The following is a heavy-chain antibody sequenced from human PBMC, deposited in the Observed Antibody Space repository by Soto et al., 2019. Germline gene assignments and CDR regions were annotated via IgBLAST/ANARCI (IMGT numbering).Heavy chain of an antibody. CDR2: IKQDGSEK. CDR1: GFIFNDHF. D-gene: IGHD3-3*01. V-gene: IGHV3-7*01. J-gene: IGHJ6*02. CDR3: ARDRVLRFLEWLPYYGMDV. Sequence: PGGSLRLSCAASGFIFNDHFMDWIRQAPGKGLEWMANIKQDGSEKYYVESVKGRFTISRDNAKSSLYLQMNSLRAEDTAVYYCARDRVLRFLEWLPYYGMDVWGQGTTVTISS.